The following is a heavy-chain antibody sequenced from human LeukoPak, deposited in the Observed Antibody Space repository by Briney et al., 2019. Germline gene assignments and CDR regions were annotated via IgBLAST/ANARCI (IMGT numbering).Heavy chain of an antibody. V-gene: IGHV4-34*01. J-gene: IGHJ4*02. CDR1: GGSFSGYY. Sequence: SETLSLTCAVYGGSFSGYYWSWIRQPPGKGLEWIGEINHSGSTNYNPSLKSRVTISVDASKNQFSLKLSSVTAADTAVYYCARAPITIFGVVIRRNAFDIWGQGTLVTVSS. CDR3: ARAPITIFGVVIRRNAFDI. CDR2: INHSGST. D-gene: IGHD3-3*01.